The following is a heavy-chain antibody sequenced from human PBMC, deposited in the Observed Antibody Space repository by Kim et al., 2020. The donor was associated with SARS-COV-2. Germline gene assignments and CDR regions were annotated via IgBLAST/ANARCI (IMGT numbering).Heavy chain of an antibody. V-gene: IGHV3-15*01. CDR3: TTSYYYGS. D-gene: IGHD3-10*01. Sequence: GETTDYAAPVKGRFTISRDDSKNTLYLQMNSLKTEDTAVYYCTTSYYYGSGGQGTLVTVSS. CDR2: GETT. J-gene: IGHJ4*02.